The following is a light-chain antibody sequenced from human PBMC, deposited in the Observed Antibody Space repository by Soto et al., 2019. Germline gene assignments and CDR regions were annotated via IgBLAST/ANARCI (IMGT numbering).Light chain of an antibody. CDR1: QSINSK. CDR3: QQYNDWPPA. CDR2: GAS. J-gene: IGKJ4*01. V-gene: IGKV3-15*01. Sequence: ETVRTQSPATLSLSPGGRATVACRSSQSINSKLVWYQQKPGQAPRFLIYGASTRATDIPARFRGSGSGTEFTLTIDSLQSEDFAVYYCQQYNDWPPAFGGGTKVDI.